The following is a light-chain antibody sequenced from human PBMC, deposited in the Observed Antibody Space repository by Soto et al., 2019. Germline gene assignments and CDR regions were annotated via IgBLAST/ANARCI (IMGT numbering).Light chain of an antibody. CDR2: DAS. Sequence: EIVLTQSPATLSLSPGERATLSCRASQSVGSYLAWYQQKPGQAPRLLIYDASNRATGIPGRFSGSGSGRDFTLTISSLEPEDFAVYYWQQRSNWPLTCGPGTKVDL. J-gene: IGKJ3*01. CDR3: QQRSNWPLT. CDR1: QSVGSY. V-gene: IGKV3-11*02.